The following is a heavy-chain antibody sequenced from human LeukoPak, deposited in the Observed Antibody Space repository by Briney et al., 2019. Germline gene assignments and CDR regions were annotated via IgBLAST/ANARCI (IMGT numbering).Heavy chain of an antibody. CDR3: ARDGDGYPTPPFDY. D-gene: IGHD5-24*01. Sequence: GGSLRLSCAASGFTFSSYAMHWVRQAPGKGLEWVAVISYDGSNKYYADSVKGRFTISRDNSKNTLYLQMNSLRAEDTAVYYCARDGDGYPTPPFDYWGQGTLVTVSS. CDR2: ISYDGSNK. V-gene: IGHV3-30*04. CDR1: GFTFSSYA. J-gene: IGHJ4*02.